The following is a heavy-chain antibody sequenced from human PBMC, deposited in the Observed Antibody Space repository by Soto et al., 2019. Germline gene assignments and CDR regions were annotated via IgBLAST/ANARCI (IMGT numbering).Heavy chain of an antibody. V-gene: IGHV4-39*01. J-gene: IGHJ5*02. D-gene: IGHD4-17*01. Sequence: QLQLQESGPGLVKPSETLSLTCTVSGGSISSSSYYWGWIRQPPGKGLEWIGSIYYSGSTYYNPSLKSRVTISVDTSKNQFSLKLSSVTAADTAVYYCASTTNDYGDQGWFDPWGQGTLVTVSS. CDR1: GGSISSSSYY. CDR2: IYYSGST. CDR3: ASTTNDYGDQGWFDP.